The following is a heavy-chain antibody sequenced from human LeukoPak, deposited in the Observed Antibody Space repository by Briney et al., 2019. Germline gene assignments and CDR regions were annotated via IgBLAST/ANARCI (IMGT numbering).Heavy chain of an antibody. D-gene: IGHD3-10*01. CDR3: ARTYYYGSGSYIDAFDI. J-gene: IGHJ3*02. Sequence: SETLSLTCTVSGGSISSYYWSWIRQPPGKGLEWIGYIYYSGSTNYNPSLKSRVTISVDTSKNQFSLKLSSVTAADTAVYYCARTYYYGSGSYIDAFDIWGQGTMVTVSS. CDR1: GGSISSYY. V-gene: IGHV4-59*01. CDR2: IYYSGST.